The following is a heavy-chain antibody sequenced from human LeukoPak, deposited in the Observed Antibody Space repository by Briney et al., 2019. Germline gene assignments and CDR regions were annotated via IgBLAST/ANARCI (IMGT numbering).Heavy chain of an antibody. CDR3: ARISHYYYDSSGSDAFDI. V-gene: IGHV3-53*01. D-gene: IGHD3-22*01. CDR1: GFAVTNTF. CDR2: IHSGGTT. Sequence: PGGSLRLSCAASGFAVTNTFMTWVRQAPGKGLEWVSVIHSGGTTDYAGSVKGRFTISRDNAKNSLYLQMNSLRAEDTAVYYCARISHYYYDSSGSDAFDIWGQGTMVTVSS. J-gene: IGHJ3*02.